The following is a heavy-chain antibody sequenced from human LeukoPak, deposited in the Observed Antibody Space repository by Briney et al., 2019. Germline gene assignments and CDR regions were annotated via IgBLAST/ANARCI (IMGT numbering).Heavy chain of an antibody. CDR1: GGSFSGYY. Sequence: PSETLSPTCAVYGGSFSGYYWSWIRQPPGKGLEWIGEINHSGSTNYNPSLKSRVTISVDTSKNQFSLKLSSVTAADTAVYYCARAGYCSGGSCYSFVCWGQGTLVTVSS. CDR3: ARAGYCSGGSCYSFVC. V-gene: IGHV4-34*01. J-gene: IGHJ4*02. CDR2: INHSGST. D-gene: IGHD2-15*01.